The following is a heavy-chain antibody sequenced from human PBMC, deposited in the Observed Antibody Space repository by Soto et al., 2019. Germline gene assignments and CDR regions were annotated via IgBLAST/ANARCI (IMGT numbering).Heavy chain of an antibody. V-gene: IGHV4-34*01. CDR1: GQSFSGHT. CDR2: ISQSGST. Sequence: QVQLQQWGAGLLKPSETLSLTCAVYGQSFSGHTWSWIRQSPGKGLEWIGEISQSGSTYYNPSLTTRVTFSADTSKNQFSLTLNSVTAAETGVFYCARGSGFAVIPGELEDVHYDYWGQGTLVSVSS. J-gene: IGHJ4*02. D-gene: IGHD2-2*01. CDR3: ARGSGFAVIPGELEDVHYDY.